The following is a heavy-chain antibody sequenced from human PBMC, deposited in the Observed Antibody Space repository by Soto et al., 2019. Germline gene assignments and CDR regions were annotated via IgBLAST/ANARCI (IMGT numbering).Heavy chain of an antibody. CDR1: GVSVGIGSYY. D-gene: IGHD5-12*01. CDR3: ARAYSGYVGWFDP. J-gene: IGHJ5*02. CDR2: IYNSGST. Sequence: SETLSLTCSVSGVSVGIGSYYWTCIRQPPGKGLEWLGYIYNSGSTNYNPSLKSRVTISVDTSKNQFSLKMSSVTAADTAVYYCARAYSGYVGWFDPWGQGTLVTVSS. V-gene: IGHV4-61*01.